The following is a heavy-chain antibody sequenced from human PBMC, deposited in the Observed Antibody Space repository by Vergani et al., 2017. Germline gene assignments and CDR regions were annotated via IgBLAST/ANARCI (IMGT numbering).Heavy chain of an antibody. Sequence: EVQLVESGGGLVKPGGSLRLSCAASGFTFSSYSINWVRQAPGKGLEWVSSISSSSSYIYYADSVKGRFTISRDNAKNSLYLQMNSLRAEDTAVYYCARDGASHCRSTSCYPTFDYWGQGTLVTVSS. D-gene: IGHD2-2*01. V-gene: IGHV3-21*01. J-gene: IGHJ4*02. CDR3: ARDGASHCRSTSCYPTFDY. CDR2: ISSSSSYI. CDR1: GFTFSSYS.